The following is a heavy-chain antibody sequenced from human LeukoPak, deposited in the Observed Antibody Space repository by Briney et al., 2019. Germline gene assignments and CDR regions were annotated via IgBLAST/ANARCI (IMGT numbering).Heavy chain of an antibody. J-gene: IGHJ2*01. D-gene: IGHD3-10*01. CDR1: GFSVCTNS. CDR2: LYSGSST. Sequence: GGSLTLSCAPSGFSVCTNSMNGVRQAPGKGLEWVSILYSGSSTYYTDSVKGRFTISRDNSRNTLYLHMTTLRAEDTAVYYCARVGDHYHWYLDLWGRGSLLTVSS. CDR3: ARVGDHYHWYLDL. V-gene: IGHV3-53*01.